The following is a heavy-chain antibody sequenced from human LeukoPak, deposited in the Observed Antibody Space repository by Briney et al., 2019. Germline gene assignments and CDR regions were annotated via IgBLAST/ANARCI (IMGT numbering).Heavy chain of an antibody. CDR3: AKSVAIYFYYGLDV. CDR1: GFTFTSYW. Sequence: GGSLRLSCAVSGFTFTSYWMSWVRQAPGKGLEWVAVISYDGSNKYYADSVKGRFTISRDNSKNTLFLQMNSLRAEDTAPYYCAKSVAIYFYYGLDVWGQGTTVAVSS. V-gene: IGHV3-30*18. J-gene: IGHJ6*02. D-gene: IGHD3-3*01. CDR2: ISYDGSNK.